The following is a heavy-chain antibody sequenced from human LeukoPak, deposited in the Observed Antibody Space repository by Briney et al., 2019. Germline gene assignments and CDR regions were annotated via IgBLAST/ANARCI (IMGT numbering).Heavy chain of an antibody. D-gene: IGHD6-6*01. CDR2: INPNSGGT. J-gene: IGHJ6*03. CDR1: GYTFTGYY. CDR3: AGTLVPDYYYMDV. V-gene: IGHV1-2*06. Sequence: GASVKVSCKASGYTFTGYYMHWVRQAPGQGLEWMGRINPNSGGTNYAQKFQGRVTMTRDTSISTAYMELSRLRSDDTAVYYCAGTLVPDYYYMDVWGKGTTVTVSS.